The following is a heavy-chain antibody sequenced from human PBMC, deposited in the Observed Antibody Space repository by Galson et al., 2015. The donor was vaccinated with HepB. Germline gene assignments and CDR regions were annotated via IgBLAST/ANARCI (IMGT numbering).Heavy chain of an antibody. CDR3: AKGARYYDSSGYYLLFDY. J-gene: IGHJ4*02. Sequence: SLRLSCAASGFTFSSYAMSWVRQAPGKGLEWVSAISGSGGSTYYADSVKGRFTISRDNSKNTLYLQMNSLRAEDTAVYYCAKGARYYDSSGYYLLFDYWGQGTLVTVSS. CDR2: ISGSGGST. CDR1: GFTFSSYA. D-gene: IGHD3-22*01. V-gene: IGHV3-23*01.